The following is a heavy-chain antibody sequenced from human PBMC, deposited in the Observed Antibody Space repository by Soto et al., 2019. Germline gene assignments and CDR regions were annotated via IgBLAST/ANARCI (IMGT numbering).Heavy chain of an antibody. CDR2: VYYTGDT. CDR1: SGPDRSHN. Sequence: QVQLQQSGPRLVKPSETLSLTCTVSSGPDRSHNWGWIRQPPGRGLEWIGYVYYTGDTAYNPSLRGRVTISAETSTHDISWTLHSVTAADTAVYYCVRQGIDYLQALVDVWGQGTTVSASS. J-gene: IGHJ6*02. CDR3: VRQGIDYLQALVDV. V-gene: IGHV4-59*08. D-gene: IGHD4-17*01.